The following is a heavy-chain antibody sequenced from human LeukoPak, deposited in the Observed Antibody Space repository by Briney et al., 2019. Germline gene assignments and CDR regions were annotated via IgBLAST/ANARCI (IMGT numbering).Heavy chain of an antibody. J-gene: IGHJ4*02. Sequence: SETLSLTCTVSGGSISSGGYYWSWIRQHPGKGLEWIGYIYYSGSTYYNPSLKSRVTISVDTSKNQFSLKLNSVTAADTAVYYCARVPPYYGSGRSTVDYWGQGTLVTVSS. D-gene: IGHD3-10*01. CDR3: ARVPPYYGSGRSTVDY. V-gene: IGHV4-31*03. CDR2: IYYSGST. CDR1: GGSISSGGYY.